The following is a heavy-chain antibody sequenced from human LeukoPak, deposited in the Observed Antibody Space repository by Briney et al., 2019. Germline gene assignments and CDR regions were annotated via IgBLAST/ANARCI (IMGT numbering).Heavy chain of an antibody. Sequence: GGSLRLSCAASGFTFSIYAMSWVRQAPGKGLEWVSTLSGTGDSTYYADSVKGRFTISRDNSKNTLYLQMNSLRAEDTAVYYCAKDSGGYSYGLAFDYWGQGTLVTVSS. J-gene: IGHJ4*02. CDR3: AKDSGGYSYGLAFDY. CDR1: GFTFSIYA. D-gene: IGHD5-18*01. CDR2: LSGTGDST. V-gene: IGHV3-23*01.